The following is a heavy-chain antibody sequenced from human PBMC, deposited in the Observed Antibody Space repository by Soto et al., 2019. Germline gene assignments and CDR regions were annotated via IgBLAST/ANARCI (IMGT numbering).Heavy chain of an antibody. CDR3: AREVGHMDV. Sequence: ASVKVSCKAFGYTFTTYGINWVRQAPGQGLEWMGWVSPYNGDTTYAQKVQGRVTMTTDTSTRTAYLELRSLRFDDTAVYYCAREVGHMDVWGQGTTVTVSS. CDR2: VSPYNGDT. V-gene: IGHV1-18*04. J-gene: IGHJ6*02. CDR1: GYTFTTYG.